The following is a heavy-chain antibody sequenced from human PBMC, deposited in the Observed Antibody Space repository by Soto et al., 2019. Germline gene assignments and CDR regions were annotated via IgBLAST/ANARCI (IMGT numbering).Heavy chain of an antibody. CDR3: ARDLYGSGSYLN. CDR2: IYHSGST. V-gene: IGHV4-4*02. D-gene: IGHD3-10*01. Sequence: SETLSLTCAVSSGSISSSNWWSWVRQPPGKGLEWIGEIYHSGSTNYNPSLKSRVTISVDKSKNQFSLKLSPVTAADTAVYYCARDLYGSGSYLNWGQGTLVTVSS. CDR1: SGSISSSNW. J-gene: IGHJ4*02.